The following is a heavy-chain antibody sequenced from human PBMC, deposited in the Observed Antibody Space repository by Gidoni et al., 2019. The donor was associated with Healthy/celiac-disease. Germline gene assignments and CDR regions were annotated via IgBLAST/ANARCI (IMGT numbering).Heavy chain of an antibody. J-gene: IGHJ5*02. CDR3: AKVNEGNVDIGDWFDP. D-gene: IGHD5-12*01. Sequence: EVQLLESGGGLVQPGGSLRLSCAASGFTFSSYAMSWVRQAPGKGLEWVSAISGSGGSTYYADAVKGRFTISRDNSKNTLYLQMNSLRAEDTAVYYCAKVNEGNVDIGDWFDPWGQGTLVTVSS. CDR1: GFTFSSYA. V-gene: IGHV3-23*01. CDR2: ISGSGGST.